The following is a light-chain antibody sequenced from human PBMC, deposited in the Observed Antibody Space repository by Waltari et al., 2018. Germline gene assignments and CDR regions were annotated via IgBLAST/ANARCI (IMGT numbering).Light chain of an antibody. CDR1: SSNTGSKP. J-gene: IGLJ2*01. V-gene: IGLV1-44*01. CDR3: AAWDDSLNVVV. CDR2: SNN. Sequence: QSVLTQPPSASGTPGQRVTISCSGSSSNTGSKPVNWYQQLPGTAPKLLIYSNNQRPSGVPDRFSGSKSGTSASLAISGLQSEDEADYYCAAWDDSLNVVVFGGGTKLTVL.